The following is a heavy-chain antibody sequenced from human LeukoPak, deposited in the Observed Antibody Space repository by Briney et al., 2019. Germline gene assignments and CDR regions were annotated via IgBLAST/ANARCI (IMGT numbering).Heavy chain of an antibody. Sequence: GGSLRLSCAASGFTFDDYGMSWVRQVPGKGLEWVSGINWNAGSTGYADSVKGRFTISRDNAKNSLYLQMNSLRAEDTALYYCARDRVTMVRGDWLPYYMDVWGKGTTVTVSS. V-gene: IGHV3-20*04. D-gene: IGHD3-10*01. J-gene: IGHJ6*03. CDR1: GFTFDDYG. CDR3: ARDRVTMVRGDWLPYYMDV. CDR2: INWNAGST.